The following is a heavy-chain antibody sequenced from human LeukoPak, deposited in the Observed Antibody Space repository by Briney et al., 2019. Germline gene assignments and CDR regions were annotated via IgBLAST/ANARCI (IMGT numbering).Heavy chain of an antibody. CDR2: IYYSGST. V-gene: IGHV4-31*03. CDR1: GGSISSNSCY. CDR3: ARALIVVYYYGMDV. D-gene: IGHD2-21*01. Sequence: PSETLSLTCTVSGGSISSNSCYWGWIRQPPGKGLEWIGYIYYSGSTYYNPSLKSRVTISVDTSKNQFSLKLSSVTAADTAVYYCARALIVVYYYGMDVWGQGTTVTVSS. J-gene: IGHJ6*02.